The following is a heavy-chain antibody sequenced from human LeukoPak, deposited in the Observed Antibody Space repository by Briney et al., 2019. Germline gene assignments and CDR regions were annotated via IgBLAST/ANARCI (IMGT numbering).Heavy chain of an antibody. CDR2: INHSGTT. J-gene: IGHJ1*01. Sequence: SETLSLTCTVSGGSISSSSYYWGWLRQPPGRGLEWIGEINHSGTTHYNPSLKSRVIISVDTSKNQFSLKLSSVTAADTAMYYCARPDDYDSGGYSSYFQYWGQGTLVTVSS. CDR1: GGSISSSSYY. CDR3: ARPDDYDSGGYSSYFQY. V-gene: IGHV4-39*07. D-gene: IGHD3-22*01.